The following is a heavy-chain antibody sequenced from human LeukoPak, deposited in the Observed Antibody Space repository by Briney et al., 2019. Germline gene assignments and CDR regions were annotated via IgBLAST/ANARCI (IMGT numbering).Heavy chain of an antibody. CDR3: ASRTHITIFGVGKRGPFDY. Sequence: SETLSLTCAVYGGSFSGYYWSWIRQPPGKGLEWIGEINHSGSTNYNPSLKSRVTISVDTSKNQFSLKLSSVTAADTAVYYCASRTHITIFGVGKRGPFDYWGQGTLVTVSS. V-gene: IGHV4-34*01. D-gene: IGHD3-3*01. J-gene: IGHJ4*02. CDR1: GGSFSGYY. CDR2: INHSGST.